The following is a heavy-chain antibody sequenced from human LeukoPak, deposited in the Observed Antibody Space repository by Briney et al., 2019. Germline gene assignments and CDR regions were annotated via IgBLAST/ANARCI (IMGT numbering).Heavy chain of an antibody. Sequence: SETLSLTCTVSGGSISSSSYYWGWIRQPPGKGLEWIGSIYYSGSTYYNPSLKSRVTISVDTSKNQFSLKLSSVTAADTAVYYCARVNLSIAVAGYYYYYMDVWGKGTTVTVSS. CDR3: ARVNLSIAVAGYYYYYMDV. D-gene: IGHD6-19*01. V-gene: IGHV4-39*07. CDR1: GGSISSSSYY. J-gene: IGHJ6*03. CDR2: IYYSGST.